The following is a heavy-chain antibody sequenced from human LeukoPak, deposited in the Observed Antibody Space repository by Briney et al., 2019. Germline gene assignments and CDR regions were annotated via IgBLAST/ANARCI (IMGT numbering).Heavy chain of an antibody. CDR3: ARRYCSSTSCYLDY. CDR1: GGTFSSYA. D-gene: IGHD2-2*01. V-gene: IGHV1-69*05. CDR2: IIPIFGTA. J-gene: IGHJ4*02. Sequence: ASVKVSCKASGGTFSSYAIRWVRQAPGQGLEWMGGIIPIFGTANYAQKFQGRVTITTDESTSTAYMERSSLRSEDTAVYYCARRYCSSTSCYLDYWGQGTLVTVSS.